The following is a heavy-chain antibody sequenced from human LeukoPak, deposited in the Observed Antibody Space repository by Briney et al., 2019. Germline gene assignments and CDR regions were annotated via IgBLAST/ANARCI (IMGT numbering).Heavy chain of an antibody. CDR2: INHSGST. V-gene: IGHV4-34*01. D-gene: IGHD2-2*01. CDR3: ARARTYCSSTSCYGCRFDP. CDR1: GGPFSGYY. J-gene: IGHJ5*02. Sequence: SETLSLTCAAYGGPFSGYYWSWIRQPPGKGLEWIGEINHSGSTNYNPSLKSRLTISVDTSKNQFSLKLSSVTAADTAVYYCARARTYCSSTSCYGCRFDPWGQGTLVTVSS.